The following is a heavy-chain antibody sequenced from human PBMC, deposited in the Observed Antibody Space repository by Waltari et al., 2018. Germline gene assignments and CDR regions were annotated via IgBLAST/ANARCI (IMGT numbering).Heavy chain of an antibody. Sequence: QVQLVESGGGVVQPGRSLRLSCAASGFTFSSYGMHWVRQAPGKGLEWVAVIWYDGSNKYYADSVKGRFTISRDNSKNTLYLQMNSLRAEDTAVYYCARDLVPDSIISGGMDVWGQGTTVTVSS. CDR3: ARDLVPDSIISGGMDV. D-gene: IGHD3-22*01. J-gene: IGHJ6*02. V-gene: IGHV3-33*01. CDR1: GFTFSSYG. CDR2: IWYDGSNK.